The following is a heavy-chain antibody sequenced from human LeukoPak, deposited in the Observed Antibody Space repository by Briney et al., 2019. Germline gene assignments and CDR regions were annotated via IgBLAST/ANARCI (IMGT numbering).Heavy chain of an antibody. CDR3: ARSLTTVVTIDYWYFDL. J-gene: IGHJ2*01. Sequence: SKTLSLTCTVSGGSISSYYWSWIRQPPGKGLEWIGYIYYSGSTNYNPSLKSRVTISVDTSKNQFSLKLSSVTAADTAVYYCARSLTTVVTIDYWYFDLWGRGTLVTVSS. V-gene: IGHV4-59*01. CDR1: GGSISSYY. CDR2: IYYSGST. D-gene: IGHD4-23*01.